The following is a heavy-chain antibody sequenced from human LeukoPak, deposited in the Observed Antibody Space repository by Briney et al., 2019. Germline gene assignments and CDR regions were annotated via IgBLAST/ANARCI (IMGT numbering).Heavy chain of an antibody. CDR3: ARRGYSSGWYEWYFDL. V-gene: IGHV3-74*01. J-gene: IGHJ2*01. Sequence: PGGSLRLSCAASGFTFSSYWMHWVRQAPGKGLVWVSRINSDGSSTSYADSVKGRFTISRDNAKNTLYQQMNSLRAEDTAVYYCARRGYSSGWYEWYFDLWGRGTLVTVSS. D-gene: IGHD6-19*01. CDR1: GFTFSSYW. CDR2: INSDGSST.